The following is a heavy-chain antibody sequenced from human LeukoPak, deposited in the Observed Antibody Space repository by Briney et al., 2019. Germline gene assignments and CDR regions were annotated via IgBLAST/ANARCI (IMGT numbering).Heavy chain of an antibody. D-gene: IGHD2-2*01. Sequence: GGSLRLSCAASGFTFSSYGMHWVRQAPGKGLEWVAFIHYDGSNEYYADSVKGRFTISRDDSRNTLYLQMNSLRAEDTALYYCAKNHRDAGDYWGQGTLVTVSS. CDR3: AKNHRDAGDY. J-gene: IGHJ4*02. V-gene: IGHV3-30*02. CDR1: GFTFSSYG. CDR2: IHYDGSNE.